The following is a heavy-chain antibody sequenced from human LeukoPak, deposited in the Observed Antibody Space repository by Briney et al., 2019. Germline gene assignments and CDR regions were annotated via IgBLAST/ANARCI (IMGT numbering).Heavy chain of an antibody. Sequence: GGSLRLSCAASGFTFSSYSVNWVRQAPGKGLEWVSSISSSSSYLYYADSVKGRFTISRDNAKNSLYLQMNSLRAEDTAVYYCARSHDSSGYPWFDYWGQGTLVTVSS. CDR2: ISSSSSYL. V-gene: IGHV3-21*01. D-gene: IGHD3-22*01. CDR3: ARSHDSSGYPWFDY. CDR1: GFTFSSYS. J-gene: IGHJ4*02.